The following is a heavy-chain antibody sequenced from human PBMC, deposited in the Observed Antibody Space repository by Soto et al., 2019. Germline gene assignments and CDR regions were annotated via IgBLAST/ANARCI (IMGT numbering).Heavy chain of an antibody. CDR3: ARGGAIYDILTGYYPHWFDP. V-gene: IGHV4-38-2*01. D-gene: IGHD3-9*01. CDR1: GYSISSGYY. CDR2: IYHSGST. J-gene: IGHJ5*02. Sequence: KPSETLSLTCAVSGYSISSGYYWGWIRQPPGKGLEWIGSIYHSGSTYYNPSLKSRVTISVDTSKNQFSLKLSSVTAADTAVYYCARGGAIYDILTGYYPHWFDPWGQGTLVTVSS.